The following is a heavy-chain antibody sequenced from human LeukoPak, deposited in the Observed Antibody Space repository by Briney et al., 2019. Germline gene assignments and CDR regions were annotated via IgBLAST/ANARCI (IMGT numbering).Heavy chain of an antibody. CDR1: GYTFTGYY. Sequence: ASVKVSCKASGYTFTGYYMYWVRQAPGQGLEWMGWINPNSGGTNYAQKFQGRVTMTRDTSISTAYMELSRLRSDDTAVYYCARDLGSGSPQDAFDIWGQGTMVTVSS. CDR2: INPNSGGT. V-gene: IGHV1-2*02. CDR3: ARDLGSGSPQDAFDI. D-gene: IGHD3-10*01. J-gene: IGHJ3*02.